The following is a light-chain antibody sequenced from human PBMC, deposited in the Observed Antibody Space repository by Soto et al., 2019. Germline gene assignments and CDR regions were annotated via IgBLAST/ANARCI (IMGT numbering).Light chain of an antibody. CDR2: EVN. CDR1: SSDVGSCNC. Sequence: QSALTQPASVSGSPGQSITISCTGTSSDVGSCNCVSWYQQHPGKAPTLMIYEVNKWPSGVSNRFSGSKSGNTASLTRSGLQAEDEADYYCCPSVGSPNWVFGGGTKVTVL. CDR3: CPSVGSPNWV. J-gene: IGLJ3*02. V-gene: IGLV2-23*02.